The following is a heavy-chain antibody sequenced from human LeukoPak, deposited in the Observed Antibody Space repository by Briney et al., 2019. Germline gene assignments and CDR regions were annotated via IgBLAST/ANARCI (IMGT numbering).Heavy chain of an antibody. CDR1: GYTFTNYW. CDR2: IYPGDSDT. J-gene: IGHJ5*01. CDR3: ARHLSGSYYYDSSSYYHPVRFDS. Sequence: GESLKISCKGSGYTFTNYWIAWVRQMSGKGLEWMGIIYPGDSDTRYSPSFQGQVTISADKSISTAYLQWSSLKAPGTAMYYCARHLSGSYYYDSSSYYHPVRFDSWGQGTLVTVSS. V-gene: IGHV5-51*01. D-gene: IGHD3-22*01.